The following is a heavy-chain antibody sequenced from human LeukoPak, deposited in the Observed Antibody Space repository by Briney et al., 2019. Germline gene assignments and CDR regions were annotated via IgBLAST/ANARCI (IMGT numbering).Heavy chain of an antibody. V-gene: IGHV4-4*02. Sequence: SGTLSLTCAVSGGSISSSNWWSWVHQPPGKGLEWIGEIYHSGSTNYNPSLKSRVTISVDKSKNQFSLKLSSVTAADTAVYYCARWHYYDSSGPAYYFDYWGQGTLVTVSS. CDR1: GGSISSSNW. CDR2: IYHSGST. D-gene: IGHD3-22*01. J-gene: IGHJ4*02. CDR3: ARWHYYDSSGPAYYFDY.